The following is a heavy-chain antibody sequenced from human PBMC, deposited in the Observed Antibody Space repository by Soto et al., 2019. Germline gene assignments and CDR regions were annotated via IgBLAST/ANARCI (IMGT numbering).Heavy chain of an antibody. Sequence: QVQLQGSGPGLVRPSETLSLTCAVSGVSTSGFYWSWIRQPPGKGLEYIGYIYYSGSTYYTPSLNSRVTVSLDSYNNQFSLKLTSVTDADTAIYYGARGHLWLEDWGQGTLVTVSS. V-gene: IGHV4-59*01. CDR1: GVSTSGFY. J-gene: IGHJ4*02. CDR2: IYYSGST. D-gene: IGHD3-3*01. CDR3: ARGHLWLED.